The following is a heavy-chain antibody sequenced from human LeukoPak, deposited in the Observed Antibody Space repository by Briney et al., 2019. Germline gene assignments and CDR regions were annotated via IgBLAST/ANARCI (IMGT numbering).Heavy chain of an antibody. J-gene: IGHJ5*02. D-gene: IGHD6-13*01. CDR1: GYTFTGYY. CDR3: ARAGEIAAAGTLYNWVDP. V-gene: IGHV1-2*02. Sequence: GASVKVSCKASGYTFTGYYMHWVRQAPGQGLEWMGWINPNSGGTNYAQKFQGRVTMTRDTSISTAYMELSRLRSDDTAVYYCARAGEIAAAGTLYNWVDPLGQGTLVTVSS. CDR2: INPNSGGT.